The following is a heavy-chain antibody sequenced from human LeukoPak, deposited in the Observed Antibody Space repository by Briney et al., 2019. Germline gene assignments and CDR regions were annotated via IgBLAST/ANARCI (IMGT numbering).Heavy chain of an antibody. CDR2: IYSSGST. V-gene: IGHV4-4*07. CDR3: ARVGTNWYNWNYMGWFDP. D-gene: IGHD1-7*01. J-gene: IGHJ5*02. CDR1: GGSIINYY. Sequence: SETLSLTCTFSGGSIINYYWTWIRQPAGKGLEWIGRIYSSGSTDYNPSLKSRITLSVDTSKNQFSLQLNSVTPEDTAVYYCARVGTNWYNWNYMGWFDPWGQGTLVTVSS.